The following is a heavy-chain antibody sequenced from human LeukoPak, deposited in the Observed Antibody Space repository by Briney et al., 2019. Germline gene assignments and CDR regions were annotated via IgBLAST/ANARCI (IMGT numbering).Heavy chain of an antibody. CDR3: AKDIYVNSAVAGRGAFDY. CDR1: GFTFSSYA. Sequence: GGSLRLSCAASGFTFSSYAMHWVRRAPGKGLEWVAVISYDGSNKYYADSVKGRFTISRDNSKNTLYVQMNRLRAEDTAVYYCAKDIYVNSAVAGRGAFDYWGQGTLVTVSS. D-gene: IGHD6-19*01. V-gene: IGHV3-30-3*01. CDR2: ISYDGSNK. J-gene: IGHJ4*02.